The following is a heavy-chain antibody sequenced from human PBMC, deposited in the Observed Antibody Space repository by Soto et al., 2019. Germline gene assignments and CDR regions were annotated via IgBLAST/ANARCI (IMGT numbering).Heavy chain of an antibody. Sequence: SETLSLTCTVSGGSISSYYWSWIRQPPGKGLEWIGYIYYSGSTNYNPSLKSRVTISVDTSKNQFSLKLSSVTAADTAVYYCARDGVVSGYSYATGYYYYGMDVWGQGTTVTVSS. CDR3: ARDGVVSGYSYATGYYYYGMDV. CDR2: IYYSGST. D-gene: IGHD5-18*01. CDR1: GGSISSYY. V-gene: IGHV4-59*01. J-gene: IGHJ6*02.